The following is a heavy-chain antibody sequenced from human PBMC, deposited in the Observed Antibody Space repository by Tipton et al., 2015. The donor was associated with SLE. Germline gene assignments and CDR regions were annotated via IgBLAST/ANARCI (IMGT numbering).Heavy chain of an antibody. Sequence: TLSLTCAVYGGSFSGYYWSWIRQPPGKGLEWIGEINHSGSTNYNPSLKSRVTISVETSKNQFSLKLSSVTAADTAVYYCARGPYCSGDTCYSDFYYGMDSWGQGTTVSVSS. D-gene: IGHD2-15*01. CDR1: GGSFSGYY. CDR3: ARGPYCSGDTCYSDFYYGMDS. V-gene: IGHV4-34*01. J-gene: IGHJ6*02. CDR2: INHSGST.